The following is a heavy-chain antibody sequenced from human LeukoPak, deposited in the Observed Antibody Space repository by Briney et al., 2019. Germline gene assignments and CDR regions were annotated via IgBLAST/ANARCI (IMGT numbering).Heavy chain of an antibody. CDR2: ISGSGGST. J-gene: IGHJ6*02. CDR1: GFTFSSYA. CDR3: AKGSPYGDSYYYYAMDV. Sequence: GGSLRLSCAASGFTFSSYAMSWVRQAPGKGLEWGSAISGSGGSTYYADSVKGRFTISRDNSKNTLYLQMNSLRAEDTAVYYCAKGSPYGDSYYYYAMDVWGQGTTVTVSS. V-gene: IGHV3-23*01. D-gene: IGHD4-17*01.